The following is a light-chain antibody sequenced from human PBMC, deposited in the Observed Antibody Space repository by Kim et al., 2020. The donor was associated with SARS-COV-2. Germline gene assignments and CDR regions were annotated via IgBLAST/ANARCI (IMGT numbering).Light chain of an antibody. CDR2: DV. V-gene: IGLV2-14*03. Sequence: QSALAQPASVSGSLGQSITMSCTGGSSDVGGYNSVSWYQQHPGKAPKLVIYDVRPSGFSPRFSGSKSGNTASLTISGLQAEDEADYYCSLYTTNNTWVFGVGTQLTVL. CDR1: SSDVGGYNS. J-gene: IGLJ3*02. CDR3: SLYTTNNTWV.